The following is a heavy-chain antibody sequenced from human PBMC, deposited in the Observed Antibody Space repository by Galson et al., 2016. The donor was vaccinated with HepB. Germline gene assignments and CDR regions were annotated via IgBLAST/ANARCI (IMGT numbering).Heavy chain of an antibody. V-gene: IGHV3-21*01. CDR3: ARGDIVGAVFDY. CDR1: GFTFSSYS. J-gene: IGHJ4*02. D-gene: IGHD1-26*01. Sequence: SLRLSCAASGFTFSSYSMNWVRQAPGKGLEWVSPISSGSSYIYYADSVKGRFTISRDNAKNSLYLQMNSLRAEDTAVYYCARGDIVGAVFDYWGQGTLVTVSS. CDR2: ISSGSSYI.